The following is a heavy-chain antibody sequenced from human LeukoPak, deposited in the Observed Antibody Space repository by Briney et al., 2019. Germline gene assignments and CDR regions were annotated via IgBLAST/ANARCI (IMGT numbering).Heavy chain of an antibody. J-gene: IGHJ5*02. V-gene: IGHV1-8*02. CDR2: MNPNSGNT. CDR3: ARRITMVRGGSWFDP. D-gene: IGHD3-10*01. Sequence: ASVKVSCKASGYTFTGYYMHWVRQAPGQGLEWMGWMNPNSGNTGYAQKFQGRVSMTRNTSISTAYMELSSLRSEDTAVYYCARRITMVRGGSWFDPWGQGTLVTVSS. CDR1: GYTFTGYY.